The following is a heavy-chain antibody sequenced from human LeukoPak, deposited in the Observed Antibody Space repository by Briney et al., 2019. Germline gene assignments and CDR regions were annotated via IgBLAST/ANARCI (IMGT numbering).Heavy chain of an antibody. CDR2: IYSGGST. J-gene: IGHJ3*02. CDR1: GFTVSSNY. Sequence: GGSLRLSCEASGFTVSSNYMSWVRQAPGKGLEWVSVIYSGGSTYYADSVKGRFTISRDNSKNTLYLQMNSLRAEDTAVYYCARAGHYYDSSGSHDAFDIWGQGTMVTVSS. D-gene: IGHD3-22*01. V-gene: IGHV3-53*01. CDR3: ARAGHYYDSSGSHDAFDI.